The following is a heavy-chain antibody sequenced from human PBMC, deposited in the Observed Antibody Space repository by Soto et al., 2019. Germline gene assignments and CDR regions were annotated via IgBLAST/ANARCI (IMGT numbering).Heavy chain of an antibody. J-gene: IGHJ5*02. V-gene: IGHV3-23*01. CDR3: ASRPLWRQQQVTGTDRDNWFYP. CDR2: ISGSGGST. D-gene: IGHD6-13*01. Sequence: EVQLLESGGGLVQPGGSLRLSCAASGFTFSSYAMSWVRQAPGKGLEWVSAISGSGGSTYYADSVKGRFTISRDNSKNPLYQQMNSVRAEDTAVYYCASRPLWRQQQVTGTDRDNWFYPWGQGTLVTVSS. CDR1: GFTFSSYA.